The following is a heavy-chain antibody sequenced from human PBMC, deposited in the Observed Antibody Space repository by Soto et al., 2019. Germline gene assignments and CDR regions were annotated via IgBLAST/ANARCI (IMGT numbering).Heavy chain of an antibody. D-gene: IGHD4-17*01. Sequence: QVQLQESGPGLVKPSQTLSLTCTVSGGSISSGGYYWSWIRQHPGKGLEWIGYINYSGSTYCHPSLKGRVTISVDTSKNQFALKLNSVTAADTAVYYCARAHGDYETTFDFWGQGTLVTVSS. CDR2: INYSGST. J-gene: IGHJ4*02. CDR3: ARAHGDYETTFDF. CDR1: GGSISSGGYY. V-gene: IGHV4-31*03.